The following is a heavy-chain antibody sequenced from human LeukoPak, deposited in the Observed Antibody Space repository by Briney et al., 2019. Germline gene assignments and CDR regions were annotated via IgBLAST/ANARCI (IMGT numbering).Heavy chain of an antibody. V-gene: IGHV3-7*01. CDR2: IKQDGSEK. D-gene: IGHD3-10*01. J-gene: IGHJ4*02. Sequence: GGSLRLACVGSGFTFTDAWMNWVRQAPGKGLEWVANIKQDGSEKYYVDSVKGRFTISRDNAKNSLYLQMNSLRAEDTAVYYCARGRDYYGSGYYFDYWAREPWSPSPQ. CDR3: ARGRDYYGSGYYFDY. CDR1: GFTFTDAW.